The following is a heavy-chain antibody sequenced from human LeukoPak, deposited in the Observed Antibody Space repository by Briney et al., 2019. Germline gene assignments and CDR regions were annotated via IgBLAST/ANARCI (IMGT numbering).Heavy chain of an antibody. CDR3: ARYSGNYRAFDI. CDR2: ISGSGGTT. V-gene: IGHV3-23*01. D-gene: IGHD1-26*01. CDR1: GFTFTNYA. J-gene: IGHJ3*02. Sequence: PGGSLRLSCAASGFTFTNYAMSWVRQAPGKGLEWVSAISGSGGTTYYADSVKGRFTISRDNPKNSLYLQMNSLRAEDTAVYYCARYSGNYRAFDIWGQGTMVTVSS.